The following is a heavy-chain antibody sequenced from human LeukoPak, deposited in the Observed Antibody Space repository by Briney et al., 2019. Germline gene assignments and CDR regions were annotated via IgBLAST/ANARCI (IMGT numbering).Heavy chain of an antibody. CDR1: GGSISSSFYY. V-gene: IGHV4-39*07. J-gene: IGHJ6*03. CDR3: TRAPDYYYYYYMDV. CDR2: FSYSGGT. Sequence: SETLSLTCTVSGGSISSSFYYWGWIRQPPGKGLEWIGSFSYSGGTYYNPSLKSRVTISVDTSKNQFSLKLSSVTAADTAVYYCTRAPDYYYYYYMDVWGKGTTVTISS.